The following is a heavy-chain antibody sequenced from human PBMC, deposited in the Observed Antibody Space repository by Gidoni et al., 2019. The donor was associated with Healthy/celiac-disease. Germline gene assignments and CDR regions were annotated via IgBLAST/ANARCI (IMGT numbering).Heavy chain of an antibody. J-gene: IGHJ6*02. CDR2: IIPILGIA. Sequence: QLQLVQSGAEVKKPGSSVKVSCKASGGTFSSYTISWVRPAPGQGLEWMGRIIPILGIANYAQKFQGRVTITADKSTSTAYIELSSLRSEDTAVYYCARDLHRTKMATQISKVPYYYGMDVWGQGTTVTVSS. CDR3: ARDLHRTKMATQISKVPYYYGMDV. CDR1: GGTFSSYT. V-gene: IGHV1-69*08. D-gene: IGHD3-3*02.